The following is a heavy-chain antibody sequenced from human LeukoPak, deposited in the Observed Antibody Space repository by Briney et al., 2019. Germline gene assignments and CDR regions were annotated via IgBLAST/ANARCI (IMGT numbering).Heavy chain of an antibody. CDR2: INPNSGGT. J-gene: IGHJ4*02. V-gene: IGHV1-2*02. CDR1: GYTFTGYY. CDR3: ARGEGYCSSTSCSNFDY. D-gene: IGHD2-2*01. Sequence: ASVKVSCKASGYTFTGYYMHWVRQAPGQGLEWMGWINPNSGGTNYAQKFQGRVTMTRDTSISTAYMELSRLRSDDTAVYYCARGEGYCSSTSCSNFDYWGQGTLVTVSS.